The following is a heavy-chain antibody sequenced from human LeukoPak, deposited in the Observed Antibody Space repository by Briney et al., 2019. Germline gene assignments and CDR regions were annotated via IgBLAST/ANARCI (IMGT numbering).Heavy chain of an antibody. CDR2: ISYDGSYK. CDR1: GFTFSSYG. J-gene: IGHJ6*02. D-gene: IGHD6-13*01. Sequence: GGSLRLSCAASGFTFSSYGMHWVRQAPGKGLEWVXXISYDGSYKQYADSVKGRFTISRDNSEKALYLQMNSLRAEDTAVYYCAKYSSSSNYYYGMDVWGQGTTVTVSS. CDR3: AKYSSSSNYYYGMDV. V-gene: IGHV3-30*18.